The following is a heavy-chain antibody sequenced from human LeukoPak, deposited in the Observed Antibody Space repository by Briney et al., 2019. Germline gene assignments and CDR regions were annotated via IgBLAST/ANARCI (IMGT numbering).Heavy chain of an antibody. V-gene: IGHV1-2*02. J-gene: IGHJ4*02. CDR2: INPNSGGT. Sequence: ASVKVSCKASGYTVTGYYIHWVRQAPGQGLEWMGWINPNSGGTNYAQKFQGRVTMTRDTSISTAYMELSRLRSGDTAVYYCARVRAVAAFLDFDYWGQGTLVTVSS. D-gene: IGHD6-19*01. CDR3: ARVRAVAAFLDFDY. CDR1: GYTVTGYY.